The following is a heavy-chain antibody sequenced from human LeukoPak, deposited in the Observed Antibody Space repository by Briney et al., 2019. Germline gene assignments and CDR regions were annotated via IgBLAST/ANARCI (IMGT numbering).Heavy chain of an antibody. Sequence: PSETLSLTCAVYGGSFSGYYWSWIRQPPGKGLEWIGEINHSGSTNYNPSLKSRVTISVDTSKNQFSLKLSSVTAADTAVYYCARRIAAGADYYYMDVWGKGITVTVSS. D-gene: IGHD6-13*01. CDR3: ARRIAAGADYYYMDV. V-gene: IGHV4-34*01. J-gene: IGHJ6*03. CDR1: GGSFSGYY. CDR2: INHSGST.